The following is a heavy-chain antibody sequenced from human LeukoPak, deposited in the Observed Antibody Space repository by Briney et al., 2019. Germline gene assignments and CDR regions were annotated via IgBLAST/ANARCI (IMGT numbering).Heavy chain of an antibody. J-gene: IGHJ4*02. CDR1: GYTFTSYD. CDR3: ARAPHYSSGYPSNFDY. D-gene: IGHD3-22*01. V-gene: IGHV1-8*01. Sequence: ASVKVSCKASGYTFTSYDINWVRQATGQGLEWMGWMNPNSGNTGYAQKFQGRVTMTRNTSISTAYMELSSLRSEDTAVYYCARAPHYSSGYPSNFDYWGQGTLVTVSS. CDR2: MNPNSGNT.